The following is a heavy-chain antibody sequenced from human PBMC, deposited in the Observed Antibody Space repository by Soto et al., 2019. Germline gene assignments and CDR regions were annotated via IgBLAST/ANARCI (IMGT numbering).Heavy chain of an antibody. Sequence: QVQLQQSGPGLVKPSQTLSLTCAISGDSVSSNSAAWNWIRQSPSRGLEWLGRTYYRSKWYKEYAPSVKSRITINPDTSKNQFSLQLTSVSPEDTAVYYCVRTVGWLDPWGQGTLVTVSS. CDR1: GDSVSSNSAA. CDR2: TYYRSKWYK. D-gene: IGHD2-15*01. V-gene: IGHV6-1*01. CDR3: VRTVGWLDP. J-gene: IGHJ5*02.